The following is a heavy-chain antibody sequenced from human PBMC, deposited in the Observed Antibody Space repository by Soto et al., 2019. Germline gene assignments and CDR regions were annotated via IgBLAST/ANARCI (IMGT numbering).Heavy chain of an antibody. V-gene: IGHV4-31*03. CDR3: TTDPLTGKYYDGPGKNYYYGMDV. CDR1: GGSISSGGYY. Sequence: SETLPLPCTVSGGSISSGGYYWSWIRQHPGKGLEWIGYIYYSGSTYYNPSLKSRVTISVDTSKNQFSLKLSSVTAEDTSVYYCTTDPLTGKYYDGPGKNYYYGMDVWGQGTTITVSS. D-gene: IGHD3-10*01. CDR2: IYYSGST. J-gene: IGHJ6*02.